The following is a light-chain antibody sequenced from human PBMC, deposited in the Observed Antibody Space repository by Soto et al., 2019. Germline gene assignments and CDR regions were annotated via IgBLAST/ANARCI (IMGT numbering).Light chain of an antibody. CDR2: DAF. Sequence: EILLTQSPATLSVSVGDRATITCRASQSISSNLSWYQQKPGEAPPLLIYDAFTRVAGVPARCSGSGSGTDFSLTISSLQPEDFATYYCQQHYNNNRTFGQGTKVDI. CDR3: QQHYNNNRT. V-gene: IGKV3D-15*01. J-gene: IGKJ1*01. CDR1: QSISSN.